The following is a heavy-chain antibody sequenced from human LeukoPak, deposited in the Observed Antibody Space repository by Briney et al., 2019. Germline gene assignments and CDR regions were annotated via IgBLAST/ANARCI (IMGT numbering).Heavy chain of an antibody. CDR3: ARCYYDRQLDY. J-gene: IGHJ4*02. V-gene: IGHV4-59*01. Sequence: SETLSLTCTVSGGSISSYYWSWIRQPPGKGLEWIGYIYYSGSTNYNPSLKSRVTISVDTSKNRFSLKLSSVTAADTAVYYCARCYYDRQLDYWGRGTLVTVSS. CDR1: GGSISSYY. D-gene: IGHD3-22*01. CDR2: IYYSGST.